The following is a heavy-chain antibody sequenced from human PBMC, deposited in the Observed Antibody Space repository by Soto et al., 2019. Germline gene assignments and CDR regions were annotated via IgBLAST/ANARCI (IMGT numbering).Heavy chain of an antibody. Sequence: PSETLSLTCAVYGGSFSDYYMSWIRQTPGKGLQWIGQINHSGSTNYNPSLKSRVTISVHTSNNQFSMKLTSVTAEDTAVYYCARVDFPTTYYYDYWGQGTPVTVSS. CDR3: ARVDFPTTYYYDY. J-gene: IGHJ4*02. D-gene: IGHD1-1*01. V-gene: IGHV4-34*01. CDR1: GGSFSDYY. CDR2: INHSGST.